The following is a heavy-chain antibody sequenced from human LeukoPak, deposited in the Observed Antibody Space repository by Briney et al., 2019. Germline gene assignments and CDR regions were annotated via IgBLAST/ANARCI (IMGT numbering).Heavy chain of an antibody. CDR2: INHSGST. V-gene: IGHV4-34*01. Sequence: SETLSLTCSVSIGSFSGYYWSWIRQPPGKGLEWIGEINHSGSTNYNPSLKSRVTISVDTSKNQFSLKLSSVTAADTAVYYCARGAGFPNCGGDCPTSYFDYWGQGTLVTVSS. D-gene: IGHD2-21*02. J-gene: IGHJ4*02. CDR3: ARGAGFPNCGGDCPTSYFDY. CDR1: IGSFSGYY.